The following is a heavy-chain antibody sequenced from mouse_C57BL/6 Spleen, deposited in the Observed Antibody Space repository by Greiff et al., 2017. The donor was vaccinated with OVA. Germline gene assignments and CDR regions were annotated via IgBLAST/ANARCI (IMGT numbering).Heavy chain of an antibody. CDR2: IDPETGGT. CDR3: TRGEDYDQYAMDY. J-gene: IGHJ4*01. Sequence: QVQLKQSGAELVRPGASVPLSCKASGYTFTDYEMHWVKQTPVHGLEWIGAIDPETGGTAYNQKFKGKAILTADKSSSTAYMKLRRLTSEDSAVYYCTRGEDYDQYAMDYWGKGTSVTVSS. D-gene: IGHD2-4*01. CDR1: GYTFTDYE. V-gene: IGHV1-15*01.